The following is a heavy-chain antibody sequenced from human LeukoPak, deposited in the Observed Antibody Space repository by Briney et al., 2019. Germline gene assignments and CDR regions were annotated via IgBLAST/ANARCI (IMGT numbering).Heavy chain of an antibody. Sequence: SETLSLTCTVSGGSISSYYWSWIRQPPGKGLEWIGYIYTSGSTNYNPSLKSRVTISVDTSKNQFSLKLSSVTVADTAVYYCARLLGYFDYWGQGTLVTVSS. J-gene: IGHJ4*02. CDR2: IYTSGST. CDR1: GGSISSYY. D-gene: IGHD7-27*01. CDR3: ARLLGYFDY. V-gene: IGHV4-4*09.